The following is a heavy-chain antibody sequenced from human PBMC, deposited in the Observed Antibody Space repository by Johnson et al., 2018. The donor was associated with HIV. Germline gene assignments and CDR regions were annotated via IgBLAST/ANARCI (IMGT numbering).Heavy chain of an antibody. CDR3: ARVRDYNFWSGQQSRHAFDI. J-gene: IGHJ3*02. V-gene: IGHV3-23*04. D-gene: IGHD3-3*01. Sequence: VQLVESGGGVVQPGRSLRLSCAASGFTFSSYAMSWVRQAPGKGLEWVSAISGSGGSTYYADSVKGRFTISRDNSKNTLYLQMNSLRAEDTAVYYCARVRDYNFWSGQQSRHAFDIWGQGTMVTVSS. CDR2: ISGSGGST. CDR1: GFTFSSYA.